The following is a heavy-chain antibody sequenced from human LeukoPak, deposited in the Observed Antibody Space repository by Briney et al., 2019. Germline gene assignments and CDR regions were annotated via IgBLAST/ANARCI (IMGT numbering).Heavy chain of an antibody. CDR3: ARGLIRQSAFDI. V-gene: IGHV4-59*01. Sequence: PSETLSLTCTVSGGSISSYYWSWIRQPPGKGLGWIAYIYYSGSTNYNPSPKSRVTISIDTSKNQFSLKLNSVTAADTAVYYCARGLIRQSAFDIWGQGTMVTVSS. CDR2: IYYSGST. J-gene: IGHJ3*02. CDR1: GGSISSYY. D-gene: IGHD2-8*01.